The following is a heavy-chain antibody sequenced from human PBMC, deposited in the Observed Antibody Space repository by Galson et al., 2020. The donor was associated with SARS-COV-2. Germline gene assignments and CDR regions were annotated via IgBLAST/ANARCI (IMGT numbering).Heavy chain of an antibody. CDR2: IWYDRSNK. D-gene: IGHD6-19*01. CDR3: ARDGQWLVPNAMDV. J-gene: IGHJ6*02. Sequence: GESLKISCAASGFTFSSYGMHWVRQAPGTGLEWLAVIWYDRSNKYHADSVKGRFTISRDNSKNTLYLQMNSLRAEDTAVYYCARDGQWLVPNAMDVWGQGTTVTVSS. CDR1: GFTFSSYG. V-gene: IGHV3-33*01.